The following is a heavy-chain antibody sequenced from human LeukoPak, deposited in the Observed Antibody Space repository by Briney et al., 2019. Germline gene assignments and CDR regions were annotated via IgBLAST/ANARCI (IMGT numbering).Heavy chain of an antibody. D-gene: IGHD3-9*01. CDR3: ARGGARLVLYRGFDP. CDR2: ISYDGSNK. J-gene: IGHJ5*02. Sequence: GGSLRLSCAASGFTFSSYAMHWVRQAPGKGLEWVAVISYDGSNKYYADSVKGRFTISRDNSKNTLYLQMNSLRAEDTAVYYCARGGARLVLYRGFDPWGQGTLFTVSS. V-gene: IGHV3-30-3*01. CDR1: GFTFSSYA.